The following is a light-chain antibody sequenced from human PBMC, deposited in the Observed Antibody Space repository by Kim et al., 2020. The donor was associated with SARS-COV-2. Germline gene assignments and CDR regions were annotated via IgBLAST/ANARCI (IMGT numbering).Light chain of an antibody. J-gene: IGKJ4*01. Sequence: ASVGDRVTITCWASQSISNWLAWYQQKPGEAPKLLIYAASSLESGVPSRFSGSGSGTEFTLTINNLQPDDFATYFCQQYSGSSPPFGGGTKVDIK. CDR3: QQYSGSSPP. CDR1: QSISNW. CDR2: AAS. V-gene: IGKV1-5*03.